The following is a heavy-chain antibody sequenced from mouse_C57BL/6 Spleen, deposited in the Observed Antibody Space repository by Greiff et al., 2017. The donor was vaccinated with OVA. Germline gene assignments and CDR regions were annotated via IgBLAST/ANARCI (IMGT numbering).Heavy chain of an antibody. Sequence: EVQLQQSGAELVRPGSSVKMSCKTSGYTFTSYGINWVTQRPGQGLEWIGYIYIGNGYSASNEKFKGKATLTSDTSSSTAYMHLSSLKSEDSAIYVCARWGTTVVAKGYFCCWGKGATLTVAT. J-gene: IGHJ2*01. CDR1: GYTFTSYG. CDR3: ARWGTTVVAKGYFCC. V-gene: IGHV1-58*01. D-gene: IGHD1-1*01. CDR2: IYIGNGYS.